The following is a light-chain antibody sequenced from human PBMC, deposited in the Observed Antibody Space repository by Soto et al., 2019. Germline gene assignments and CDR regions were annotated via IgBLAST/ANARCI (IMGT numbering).Light chain of an antibody. CDR3: ATWDSSLRGYV. V-gene: IGLV1-51*01. J-gene: IGLJ1*01. CDR1: TSNIGNNY. Sequence: QSVLTQPPSVSAAPGQKVTLSCSGSTSNIGNNYVSWYQHLPGAAPKLLIYDYNRRPSGIPDRFSGSRSGTSATLGITGLRTGDEADYYCATWDSSLRGYVFGTGTKLTV. CDR2: DYN.